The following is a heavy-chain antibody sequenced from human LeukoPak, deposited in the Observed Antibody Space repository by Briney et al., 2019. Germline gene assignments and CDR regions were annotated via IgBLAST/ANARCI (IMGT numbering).Heavy chain of an antibody. CDR1: GFTFSSYS. J-gene: IGHJ4*02. V-gene: IGHV3-21*01. D-gene: IGHD3-3*01. CDR2: ISSSSSSYI. Sequence: GGSLRLSCAASGFTFSSYSMNWVRQAPGKGLEWVSSISSSSSSYIYYADSVKGRLTISRDNAKNSLYLQMNSLRAEDTAVYYCATTTEDDFWSGQVSYYFDYWGQGTLVTVSS. CDR3: ATTTEDDFWSGQVSYYFDY.